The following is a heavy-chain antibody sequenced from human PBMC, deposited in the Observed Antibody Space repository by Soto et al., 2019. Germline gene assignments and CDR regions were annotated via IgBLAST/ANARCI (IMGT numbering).Heavy chain of an antibody. D-gene: IGHD2-2*01. CDR1: GFTFSSYA. Sequence: GGSLRLSCAASGFTFSSYAMSWVRQAPGKGLEWVSAISGSGGSTYYADSVKGRFTISRDNSKNTLYLQMNSLRAEDTAVYYCAKDPCDIVVVPAATFDYWGQGTLATVSS. V-gene: IGHV3-23*01. J-gene: IGHJ4*02. CDR2: ISGSGGST. CDR3: AKDPCDIVVVPAATFDY.